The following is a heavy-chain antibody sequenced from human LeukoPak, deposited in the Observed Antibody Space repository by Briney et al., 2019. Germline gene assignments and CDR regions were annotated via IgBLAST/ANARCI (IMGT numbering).Heavy chain of an antibody. D-gene: IGHD3-3*01. J-gene: IGHJ4*02. V-gene: IGHV3-30*03. CDR2: ISYDGSNK. CDR1: GFPLSDAW. CDR3: ASPFGVVTWRDRAFDY. Sequence: TGGSLRLSCAVSGFPLSDAWMNWVRQAPGKGLEWVAVISYDGSNKYYADSVKGRFTISRDNSKNTLYLQMNSLRAEDTAVYYCASPFGVVTWRDRAFDYWGQGTLVTVSS.